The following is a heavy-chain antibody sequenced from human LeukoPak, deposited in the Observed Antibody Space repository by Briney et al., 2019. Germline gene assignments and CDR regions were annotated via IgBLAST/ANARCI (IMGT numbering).Heavy chain of an antibody. D-gene: IGHD3-22*01. CDR2: IYPGDSDT. J-gene: IGHJ3*01. CDR3: ARPNITSYYDSRGYDAFDV. Sequence: GSLKISCKGSGYSFTSYWIGWVRQMPGKGLEWMGIIYPGDSDTRYSPSFQGQVTISADKSVRTAYLQWSSLKASDTAMYYCARPNITSYYDSRGYDAFDVWGQGTMVTVSS. V-gene: IGHV5-51*01. CDR1: GYSFTSYW.